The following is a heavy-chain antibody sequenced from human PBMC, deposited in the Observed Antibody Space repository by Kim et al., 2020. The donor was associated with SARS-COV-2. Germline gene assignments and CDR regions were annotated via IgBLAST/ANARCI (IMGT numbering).Heavy chain of an antibody. D-gene: IGHD3-10*01. CDR1: GYTFTRYD. Sequence: ASVKVSCKASGYTFTRYDINWVRQATGQGLEWMGWMNPNSGNTGYAQKFQGRVTMTRNTSISTAYMELSSLRSEDTAVYYCARFLGGLWFGELLPHSYYYGMDVWGQGTTVTVSS. CDR2: MNPNSGNT. V-gene: IGHV1-8*01. CDR3: ARFLGGLWFGELLPHSYYYGMDV. J-gene: IGHJ6*02.